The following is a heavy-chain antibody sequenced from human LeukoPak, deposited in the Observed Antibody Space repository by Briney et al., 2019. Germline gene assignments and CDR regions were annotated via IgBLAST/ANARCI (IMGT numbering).Heavy chain of an antibody. Sequence: PSETLSLTCTVSGGSISSSSYYWRWIRQPPGKGLEWIGSIYYSGSTYYNPSLKSRVTISVDTSKNQFSLKLSSVTAAGTAVYYCARHGVFCSSTSCYSHWYFDLWGRGTLVTVSS. D-gene: IGHD2-2*01. V-gene: IGHV4-39*01. CDR2: IYYSGST. CDR3: ARHGVFCSSTSCYSHWYFDL. CDR1: GGSISSSSYY. J-gene: IGHJ2*01.